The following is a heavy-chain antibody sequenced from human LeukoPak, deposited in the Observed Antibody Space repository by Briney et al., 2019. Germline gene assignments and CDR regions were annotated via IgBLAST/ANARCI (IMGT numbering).Heavy chain of an antibody. Sequence: GGSLRLSCAASEFTFSSYWMSWVRQAPGKGLEWVANIKQDGGERYYLDSVKGRFTVSRDNAKNSLYLQMNSLRAEDTAVYYCARVGARQILEYWGQGTLVTVSS. CDR3: ARVGARQILEY. CDR1: EFTFSSYW. D-gene: IGHD4-17*01. V-gene: IGHV3-7*01. J-gene: IGHJ4*02. CDR2: IKQDGGER.